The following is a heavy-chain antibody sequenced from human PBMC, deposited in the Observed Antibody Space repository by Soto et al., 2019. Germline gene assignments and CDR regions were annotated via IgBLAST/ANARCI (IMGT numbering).Heavy chain of an antibody. V-gene: IGHV4-31*03. Sequence: SETLSLTCTVSGGSISSGGYYWSWIRQHPGKGLEWIGYIYYSGSTYYNPSLKSRVTISVDTSKNQFSLKLSSVTAADTAVYYCARSYSSSWPDAFAIRGQGTMVTVSS. J-gene: IGHJ3*02. CDR1: GGSISSGGYY. CDR3: ARSYSSSWPDAFAI. CDR2: IYYSGST. D-gene: IGHD6-13*01.